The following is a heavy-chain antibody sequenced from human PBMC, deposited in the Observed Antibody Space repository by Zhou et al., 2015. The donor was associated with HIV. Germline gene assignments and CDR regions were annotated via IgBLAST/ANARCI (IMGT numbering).Heavy chain of an antibody. CDR2: MNPNSGNT. J-gene: IGHJ6*02. CDR3: ARVGAPYYYGSGSYYYGMDV. V-gene: IGHV1-8*01. Sequence: QVQLVQSGAEVKKPGASVKVLXXSGYTFTSYDINWVRQATGQGLEWMGWMNPNSGNTGYAQKFQGRVTMTRNTSKGTAYMELSSLRSEDTAVYYCARVGAPYYYGSGSYYYGMDVWGQGTTVTVSS. D-gene: IGHD3-10*01. CDR1: GYTFTSYD.